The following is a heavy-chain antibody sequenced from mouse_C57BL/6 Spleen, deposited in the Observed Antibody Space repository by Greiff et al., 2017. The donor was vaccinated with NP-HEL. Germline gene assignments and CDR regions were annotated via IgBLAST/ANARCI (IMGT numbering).Heavy chain of an antibody. J-gene: IGHJ2*01. CDR3: WKLRCYGSSYFDD. Sequence: QVQLQQSGAELVKPGASVKLSCKASGYTFTSYWMQWVKQRPGQGLEWIGEIDPSDSYTNYNQKFKGKATLTVDTSSSTAYMQLSSLTSEDSAVNCCWKLRCYGSSYFDDWGGGTTLTVSS. CDR1: GYTFTSYW. D-gene: IGHD1-1*01. V-gene: IGHV1-50*01. CDR2: IDPSDSYT.